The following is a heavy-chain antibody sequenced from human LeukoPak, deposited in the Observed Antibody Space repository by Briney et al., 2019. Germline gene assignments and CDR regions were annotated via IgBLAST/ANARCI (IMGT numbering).Heavy chain of an antibody. J-gene: IGHJ5*02. Sequence: PGGSLRLSCAASGFTFSSYGMSWVRQAPGKGLEWVSGIGGSGGSTYYADSVKGRFTISRDNTKNMLYLQMNGLRAEDTAVYYCAKEGAAARYRWFDPWGQGTLVTVSS. CDR2: IGGSGGST. CDR1: GFTFSSYG. CDR3: AKEGAAARYRWFDP. V-gene: IGHV3-23*01. D-gene: IGHD6-13*01.